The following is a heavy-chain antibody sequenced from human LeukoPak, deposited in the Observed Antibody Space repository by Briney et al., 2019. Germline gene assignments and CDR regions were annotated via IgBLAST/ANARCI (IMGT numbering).Heavy chain of an antibody. Sequence: SQTLSLTCAISGDSVSSNSAAWNWIRQSPSRGLEWLGRTYYRSKWCHDSAPSVQSRITINPDTSKNQFSLHLDSVTPEDTAVYYCARGNRDFDSWGQGTLVTVSS. CDR3: ARGNRDFDS. CDR1: GDSVSSNSAA. V-gene: IGHV6-1*01. J-gene: IGHJ5*01. CDR2: TYYRSKWCH. D-gene: IGHD2-21*02.